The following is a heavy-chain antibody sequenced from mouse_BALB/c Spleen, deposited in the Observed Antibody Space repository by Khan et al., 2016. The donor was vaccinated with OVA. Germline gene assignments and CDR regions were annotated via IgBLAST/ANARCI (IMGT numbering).Heavy chain of an antibody. CDR2: MHFSGRT. J-gene: IGHJ2*01. Sequence: EVQLQESGPDLVEPSQSLSLTCTVTGYSITSDYSWHWIRQFPGNKLEWLGYMHFSGRTNYNPSLKSRISIPRDTSKNQFFLQLNSVTTEDAATYYCSSFVYDGIDHWGQGTTLTVSS. CDR1: GYSITSDYS. V-gene: IGHV3-1*02. D-gene: IGHD2-12*01. CDR3: SSFVYDGIDH.